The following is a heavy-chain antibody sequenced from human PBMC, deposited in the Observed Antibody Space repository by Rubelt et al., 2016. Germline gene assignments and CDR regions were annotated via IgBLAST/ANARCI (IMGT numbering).Heavy chain of an antibody. V-gene: IGHV3-21*06. CDR2: ISSRSRNI. CDR3: VRSVDNGGNSGDY. Sequence: EVQLVESGGGLIQPGGSLRLSCAASGFTVSSNYMNWIRQAPGKGLEWVSSISSRSRNIYQADSVKGRFIISRDDAKNSVYLQMNSLRAEDTAVYYCVRSVDNGGNSGDYWGQGTLVTVSS. D-gene: IGHD4-23*01. CDR1: GFTVSSNY. J-gene: IGHJ4*02.